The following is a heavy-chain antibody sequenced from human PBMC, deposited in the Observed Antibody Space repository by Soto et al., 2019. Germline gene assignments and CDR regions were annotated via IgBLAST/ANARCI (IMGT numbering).Heavy chain of an antibody. V-gene: IGHV5-51*01. CDR3: ARQGDYYDSSGPNYYYYGMDV. CDR1: GYIFTNYW. Sequence: PGESLKISCNGSGYIFTNYWIGWVRQMPGKGLEWMGIIYPGDSDTRYSPSFQGQVTISADKSISTAYLQWSSLKASDTAMYYCARQGDYYDSSGPNYYYYGMDVWGQGTTVTVSS. CDR2: IYPGDSDT. D-gene: IGHD3-22*01. J-gene: IGHJ6*02.